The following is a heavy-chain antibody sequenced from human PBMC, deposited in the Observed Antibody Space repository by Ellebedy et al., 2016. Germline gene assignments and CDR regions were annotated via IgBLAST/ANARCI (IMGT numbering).Heavy chain of an antibody. CDR1: GGSISSGGYY. V-gene: IGHV4-31*03. D-gene: IGHD4-17*01. CDR2: IYYGGST. CDR3: ARDLITYGDYEILGDDAFDI. J-gene: IGHJ3*02. Sequence: LRLSCTVSGGSISSGGYYWSWIRQHPGKGLEWFGYIYYGGSTYYNPSLKSRVTISVDTSKNQFSLKLSSVTAADTAVYYCARDLITYGDYEILGDDAFDIWGQGTMVTVSS.